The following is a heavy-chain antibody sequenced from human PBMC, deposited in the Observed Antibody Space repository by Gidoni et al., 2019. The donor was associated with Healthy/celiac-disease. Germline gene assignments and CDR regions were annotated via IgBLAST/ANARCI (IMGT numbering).Heavy chain of an antibody. CDR3: ARGTYCSGGSCRTYNWFDP. V-gene: IGHV4-4*02. D-gene: IGHD2-15*01. CDR2: IYHSGST. CDR1: GGSISLSNW. J-gene: IGHJ5*02. Sequence: QVQLQESGPGLVKPSGTLSLTCAVSGGSISLSNWWSWVRQPPGKGLEWIGEIYHSGSTNYNPSLKSRVTISVDKSKNQFSLKLSSVTAADTAVYYCARGTYCSGGSCRTYNWFDPWGQGTLVTVSS.